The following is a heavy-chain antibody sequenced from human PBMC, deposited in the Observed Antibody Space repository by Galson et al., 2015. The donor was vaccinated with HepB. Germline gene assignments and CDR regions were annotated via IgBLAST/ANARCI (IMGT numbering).Heavy chain of an antibody. CDR1: GLSSGTNW. CDR3: ARLKAVAAAGAGYLDY. D-gene: IGHD6-13*01. CDR2: IDLDDSET. J-gene: IGHJ4*02. Sequence: QSGAEVKKPGESLRISCKVSGLSSGTNWIAWVRQMPEKGLELMGIIDLDDSETRYSPSFEGQVTISADGSIDTAYLQWSSLKASDSASYFCARLKAVAAAGAGYLDYWGQGALITVSS. V-gene: IGHV5-51*03.